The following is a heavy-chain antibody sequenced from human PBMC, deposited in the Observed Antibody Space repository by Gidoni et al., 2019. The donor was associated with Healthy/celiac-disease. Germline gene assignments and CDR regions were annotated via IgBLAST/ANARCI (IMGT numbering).Heavy chain of an antibody. CDR2: ISYDGSNK. D-gene: IGHD3-3*01. Sequence: QVQLVESGGGVVQPGRSLRLSCAASGFTFSSYGMHWVRQAPGKGLEWVAVISYDGSNKYYADSVKGRFTISRDNSKNTLYLQMNSLRAEDTAVYYCAKPPYYYDFWSGFDYWGQGTLVTVSS. CDR3: AKPPYYYDFWSGFDY. V-gene: IGHV3-30*18. CDR1: GFTFSSYG. J-gene: IGHJ4*02.